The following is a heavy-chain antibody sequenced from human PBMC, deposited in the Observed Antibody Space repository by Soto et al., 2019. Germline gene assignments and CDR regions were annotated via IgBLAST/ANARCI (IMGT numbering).Heavy chain of an antibody. J-gene: IGHJ4*01. CDR3: TRAGILTTPLYFDY. CDR1: GFTFSSYA. V-gene: IGHV3-30-3*01. CDR2: ISYDGSNK. Sequence: GGALRLSCAASGFTFSSYAMHWVRQAPGKGLEWVAVISYDGSNKYYADSVKGRFTISRDNSKNTLYLQMNSLRAEDTAVYYCTRAGILTTPLYFDYWGQGTLVNVSS. D-gene: IGHD4-4*01.